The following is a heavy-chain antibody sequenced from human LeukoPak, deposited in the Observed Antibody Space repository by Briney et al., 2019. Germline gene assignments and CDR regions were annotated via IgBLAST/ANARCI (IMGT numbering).Heavy chain of an antibody. V-gene: IGHV1-2*02. CDR3: AKGSERTTVVTSFDY. J-gene: IGHJ4*02. D-gene: IGHD4-23*01. CDR2: INPNSGGT. CDR1: GYTFTGYY. Sequence: ASVKVSCKASGYTFTGYYMHWVRQAPGQGLEWMGWINPNSGGTNYAQKLQGRVTMTTDTSTSTAYMELRSLRSDDTAVYYCAKGSERTTVVTSFDYWGQGTLVTVSS.